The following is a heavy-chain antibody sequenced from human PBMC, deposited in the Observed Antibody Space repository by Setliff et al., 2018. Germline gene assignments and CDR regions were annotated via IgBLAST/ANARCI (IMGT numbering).Heavy chain of an antibody. CDR3: ARGALVLQFLEWLPRFYYMDV. Sequence: ASVKVSCKASGYTFTAYDIVWVRRATGQGLEWMGWMNPNSGRTGYPQKFQGRVTMTRNTSISTAYMELSSLRSEDTAVYFCARGALVLQFLEWLPRFYYMDVWGKGTTVTVS. CDR2: MNPNSGRT. J-gene: IGHJ6*03. D-gene: IGHD3-3*01. V-gene: IGHV1-8*02. CDR1: GYTFTAYD.